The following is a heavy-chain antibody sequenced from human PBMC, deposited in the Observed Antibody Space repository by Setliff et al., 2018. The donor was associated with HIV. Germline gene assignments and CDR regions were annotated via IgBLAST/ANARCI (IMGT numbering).Heavy chain of an antibody. D-gene: IGHD3-10*01. CDR3: AKDRDYISSRLTHFYYFGLDV. CDR1: GFNFNDFG. CDR2: IWYDGTEK. Sequence: LRLSCVASGFNFNDFGMHWVRQAPGRGPEWVALIWYDGTEKYYADSVKGRFTISRYNAKNTLYLEMNSLRAEDTAVYYCAKDRDYISSRLTHFYYFGLDVWGQGTTVTVSS. J-gene: IGHJ6*02. V-gene: IGHV3-33*06.